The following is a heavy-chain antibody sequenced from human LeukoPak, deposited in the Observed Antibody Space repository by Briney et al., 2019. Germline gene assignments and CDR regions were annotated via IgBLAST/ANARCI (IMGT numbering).Heavy chain of an antibody. J-gene: IGHJ4*02. Sequence: SETLSLTCTVSGYSISSGYYWGWIRQPPRKGLEWIGSIYHSGSSYYNPSLKSRVTISVDTSKNQFSLKLSSVTAADTAVYYCARADGSGSYDYWGQGTLVTVSS. CDR3: ARADGSGSYDY. D-gene: IGHD3-10*01. CDR2: IYHSGSS. CDR1: GYSISSGYY. V-gene: IGHV4-38-2*02.